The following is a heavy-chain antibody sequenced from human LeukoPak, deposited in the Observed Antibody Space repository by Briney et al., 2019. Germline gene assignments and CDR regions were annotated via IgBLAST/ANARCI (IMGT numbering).Heavy chain of an antibody. CDR2: IDPSDSYT. D-gene: IGHD3-10*01. CDR1: GYSFTSYW. J-gene: IGHJ5*02. V-gene: IGHV5-10-1*01. Sequence: RGESLKISCKGSGYSFTSYWISWVRQMPGKGLEWMGRIDPSDSYTNYSPSFQGHVTISADKSISTAYLQWSSLKASDTAMYYCARPVGNSCTMVRGGNWFDPWGQGTLVTVSS. CDR3: ARPVGNSCTMVRGGNWFDP.